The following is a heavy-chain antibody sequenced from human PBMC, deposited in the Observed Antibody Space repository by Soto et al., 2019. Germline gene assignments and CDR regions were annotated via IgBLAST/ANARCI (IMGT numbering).Heavy chain of an antibody. D-gene: IGHD5-18*01. CDR2: IHYSGST. CDR3: AREGVPRYSDTAMDQGPIDY. Sequence: SETLSLTCTVSGGLISSYYWSWIRQPPGKGLEWIGYIHYSGSTNYNPSLKSRVTISVDTSKNQVSLKLNSVTAADTAVYYCAREGVPRYSDTAMDQGPIDYWGQGTLVTVSS. CDR1: GGLISSYY. J-gene: IGHJ4*02. V-gene: IGHV4-59*01.